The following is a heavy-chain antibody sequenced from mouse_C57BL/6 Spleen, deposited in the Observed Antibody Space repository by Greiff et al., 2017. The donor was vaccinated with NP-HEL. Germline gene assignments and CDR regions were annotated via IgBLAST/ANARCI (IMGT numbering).Heavy chain of an antibody. D-gene: IGHD1-1*01. J-gene: IGHJ4*01. CDR2: IYPGDGDT. V-gene: IGHV1-80*01. Sequence: QVQLKQSGAELVKPGASVKISCKASGYAFSSYWMNWVKQRPGKGLEWIGQIYPGDGDTNYNGKFKGKATLTADKSSSTAYMQLSSLTSEDSAVYFCTYGSSIYAMDYWGQGTSVTVSS. CDR1: GYAFSSYW. CDR3: TYGSSIYAMDY.